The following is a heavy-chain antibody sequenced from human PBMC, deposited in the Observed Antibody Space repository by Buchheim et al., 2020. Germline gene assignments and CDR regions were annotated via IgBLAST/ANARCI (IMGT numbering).Heavy chain of an antibody. J-gene: IGHJ6*02. D-gene: IGHD3-22*01. CDR2: IWYDGSNK. V-gene: IGHV3-33*01. Sequence: QVQLVESGGGVVQPGRSLRLSCAASGFTFSSYGMHWVRQAPGKGLEWVAVIWYDGSNKYYADSVKGRFTISRDNSKNTLYLQMNSLRAEDTAVYYCARVRSQYYYYYCMDVWGQGTT. CDR3: ARVRSQYYYYYCMDV. CDR1: GFTFSSYG.